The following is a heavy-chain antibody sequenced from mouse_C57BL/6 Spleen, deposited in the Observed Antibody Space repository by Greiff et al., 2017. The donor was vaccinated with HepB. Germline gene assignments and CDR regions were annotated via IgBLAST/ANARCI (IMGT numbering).Heavy chain of an antibody. J-gene: IGHJ1*03. CDR2: ISNLAYSI. V-gene: IGHV5-15*01. Sequence: EVKLVESGGGLVQPGGSLKLSCAASGFTFSDYGIAWVRQAPRKGPEWVAFISNLAYSIYYADTVTGRFTISRENSKNTLYLEMSSLRSEDTAMYYCARARGTPWYFDVWGTGTTVTVSS. D-gene: IGHD3-3*01. CDR1: GFTFSDYG. CDR3: ARARGTPWYFDV.